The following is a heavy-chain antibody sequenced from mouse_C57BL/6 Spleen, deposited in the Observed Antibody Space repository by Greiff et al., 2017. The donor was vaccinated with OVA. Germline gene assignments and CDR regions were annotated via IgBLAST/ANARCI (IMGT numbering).Heavy chain of an antibody. Sequence: VKLKESGPELVKPGASVKISCKASGYAFSSSWMNWVKQRPGKGLEWIGRIYPGDGDTKYNGKFKGKATLTADKSSSTAYMQLSSLTSEDSAVYFCARGIYYDYDTGFAYWGQGTLVTVSA. D-gene: IGHD2-4*01. J-gene: IGHJ3*01. CDR3: ARGIYYDYDTGFAY. CDR1: GYAFSSSW. V-gene: IGHV1-82*01. CDR2: IYPGDGDT.